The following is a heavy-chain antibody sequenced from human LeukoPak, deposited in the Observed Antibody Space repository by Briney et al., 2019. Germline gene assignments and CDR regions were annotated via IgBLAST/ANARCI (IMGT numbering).Heavy chain of an antibody. D-gene: IGHD6-13*01. CDR3: ARGRVTSSWYYFDY. CDR1: GFTFSSYW. CDR2: INTDGSSP. J-gene: IGHJ4*02. V-gene: IGHV3-74*01. Sequence: GGSLRLSCAASGFTFSSYWMHWVRQAPGKGLVWVSRINTDGSSPTYVDSVKGRFIISRDNAKNTLYLQINSLRAEDTAVYYCARGRVTSSWYYFDYWGQGALVTVSS.